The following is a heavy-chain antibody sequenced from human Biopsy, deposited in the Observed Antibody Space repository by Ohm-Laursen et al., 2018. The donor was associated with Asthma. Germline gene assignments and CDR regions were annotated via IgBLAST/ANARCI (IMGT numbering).Heavy chain of an antibody. D-gene: IGHD3-9*01. CDR3: ARTYYDFLTGQVKDVFGV. V-gene: IGHV1-3*04. CDR2: VNTGNGDT. CDR1: GYTFIGCH. Sequence: ASVKVSCKASGYTFIGCHIHWMRQAPGQGLEWMGWVNTGNGDTKCSQKFQGRVTITRDTSASTAYMELRSLRSEDTATYYCARTYYDFLTGQVKDVFGVWGQGTMVTVSS. J-gene: IGHJ3*01.